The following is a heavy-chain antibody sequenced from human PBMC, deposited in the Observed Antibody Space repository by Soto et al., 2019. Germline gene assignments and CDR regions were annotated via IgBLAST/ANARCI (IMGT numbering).Heavy chain of an antibody. CDR2: IIPIFGAA. V-gene: IGHV1-69*12. D-gene: IGHD2-21*02. CDR3: ARSDYCGGDCYAFLDY. J-gene: IGHJ4*02. Sequence: QVQLVQSGAEVKKPGSSVRVSCKASGGTFRNYAISWVRQAPGQGLEWIGGIIPIFGAADYAQKFQGRITIIADDSTSTSYRELRSLRSDDTAVYYCARSDYCGGDCYAFLDYWGQGTLV. CDR1: GGTFRNYA.